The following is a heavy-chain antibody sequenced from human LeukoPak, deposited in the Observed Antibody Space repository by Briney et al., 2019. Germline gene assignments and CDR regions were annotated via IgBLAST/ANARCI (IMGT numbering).Heavy chain of an antibody. V-gene: IGHV1-2*02. D-gene: IGHD1-14*01. CDR2: INPNSGGT. J-gene: IGHJ4*02. CDR3: ARQSVTAKSFDY. Sequence: EASVKVSCTASGYTFTGYYMHWVRQAPGQGLEWMGWINPNSGGTNYAQKFQGRVTMTRDTSTSTVYMELSSLRSEDTAVYYCARQSVTAKSFDYWGQGTLVTVSS. CDR1: GYTFTGYY.